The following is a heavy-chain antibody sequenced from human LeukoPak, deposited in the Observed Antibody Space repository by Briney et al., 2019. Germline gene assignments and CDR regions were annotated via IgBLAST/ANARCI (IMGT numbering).Heavy chain of an antibody. Sequence: PSETLSLTCAVYGGSFSGYYWSWIRQPLGKGLEWIGEINHSGSTNYNPSLKSRVTISVDTSKNQFSLKLSSVTAADTAVYYCARGRIVVVPAAMSFRRGWFDPWGQGTLVTVSS. CDR1: GGSFSGYY. V-gene: IGHV4-34*01. J-gene: IGHJ5*02. CDR2: INHSGST. CDR3: ARGRIVVVPAAMSFRRGWFDP. D-gene: IGHD2-2*01.